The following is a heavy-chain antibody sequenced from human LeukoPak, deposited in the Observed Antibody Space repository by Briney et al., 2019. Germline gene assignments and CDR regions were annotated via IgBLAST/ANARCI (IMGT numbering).Heavy chain of an antibody. J-gene: IGHJ4*02. V-gene: IGHV3-23*01. CDR2: ISNRGDIT. D-gene: IGHD6-13*01. CDR3: AKVGTAAHRRPENYFDY. Sequence: GGSLRLSCAASGFTFSNYAMTWVRQAPGKGLEWVSGISNRGDITYYADSVKGRFTISRDDSKNTLYLQMNSLRAEDTAVYYCAKVGTAAHRRPENYFDYWGQGTLVTVSS. CDR1: GFTFSNYA.